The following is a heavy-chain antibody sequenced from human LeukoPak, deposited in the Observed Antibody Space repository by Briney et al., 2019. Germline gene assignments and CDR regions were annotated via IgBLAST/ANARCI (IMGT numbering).Heavy chain of an antibody. V-gene: IGHV3-23*01. J-gene: IGHJ4*02. CDR2: IGGSGGDT. CDR1: GFTFSSYA. D-gene: IGHD4-23*01. CDR3: AKCGGNRGPLYYCDY. Sequence: GGSLRLSCAASGFTFSSYAMSWVRQAPGKWLEWVSAIGGSGGDTYYGDSVKGRFTISRDNSKSTLYLQMNSLRAEDTAVYYCAKCGGNRGPLYYCDYWGQGTLVTVSS.